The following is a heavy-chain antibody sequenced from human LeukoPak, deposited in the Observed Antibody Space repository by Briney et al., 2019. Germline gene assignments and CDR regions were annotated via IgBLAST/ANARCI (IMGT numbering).Heavy chain of an antibody. V-gene: IGHV2-70*04. J-gene: IGHJ4*02. Sequence: SGPTLVNPTQTLTPTCTFTGFSLSTSGMRVSWIRQPPGKALEWLARIDWDDDKFYSTSLKTRLTISKDTSKNQVVLTMTNMDPVDTATYHCARTVEVRGVFGASYYFDYWGQGTLVTVSS. CDR3: ARTVEVRGVFGASYYFDY. CDR2: IDWDDDK. CDR1: GFSLSTSGMR. D-gene: IGHD3-10*01.